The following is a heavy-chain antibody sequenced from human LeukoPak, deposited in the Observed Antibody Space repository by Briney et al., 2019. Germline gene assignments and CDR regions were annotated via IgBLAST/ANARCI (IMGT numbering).Heavy chain of an antibody. Sequence: GGSLRLSCAASGFTFSSYSMNWVRQAPGKGLEWVSSISSSSSYIYYADSVKGRFTISRDNAKNSLYLQMNSLRAEDTAVYYCARDQGAVSGQGAFDIWGQGTMVTVSS. V-gene: IGHV3-21*01. CDR2: ISSSSSYI. CDR1: GFTFSSYS. CDR3: ARDQGAVSGQGAFDI. D-gene: IGHD6-19*01. J-gene: IGHJ3*02.